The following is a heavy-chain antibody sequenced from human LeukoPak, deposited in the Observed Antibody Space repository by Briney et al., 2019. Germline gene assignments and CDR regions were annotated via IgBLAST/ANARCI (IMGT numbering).Heavy chain of an antibody. Sequence: GESLKISCEGSGYSFSNFKIGGVRQMPGKGLEWMGIIYPGDANTKYNPSFQGQSTISVDKSIRTAYLQWSSLKASDTAMYYCAGHSDITVADSWGQGTLVTVSS. CDR1: GYSFSNFK. CDR3: AGHSDITVADS. D-gene: IGHD6-19*01. V-gene: IGHV5-51*01. J-gene: IGHJ5*01. CDR2: IYPGDANT.